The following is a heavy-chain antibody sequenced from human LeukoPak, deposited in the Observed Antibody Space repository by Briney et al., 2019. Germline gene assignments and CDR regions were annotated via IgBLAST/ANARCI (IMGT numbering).Heavy chain of an antibody. D-gene: IGHD2-2*01. CDR1: GFTFSNSA. V-gene: IGHV3-23*01. J-gene: IGHJ4*02. CDR2: LSGSGITT. Sequence: GGSLRLSCAASGFTFSNSAMSWVRQAPGKGLEWVSTLSGSGITTYYADSVKGRFTISRDNSKNTLYLQMNSLRAEDTAVYYCAREGPLDSSTSCPDYWGQGTLVTVSS. CDR3: AREGPLDSSTSCPDY.